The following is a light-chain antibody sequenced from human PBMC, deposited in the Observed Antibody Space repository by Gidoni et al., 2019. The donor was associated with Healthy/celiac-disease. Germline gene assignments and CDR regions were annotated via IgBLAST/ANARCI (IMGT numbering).Light chain of an antibody. J-gene: IGKJ1*01. V-gene: IGKV3-15*01. CDR2: GAS. Sequence: EIVMTQSPATLSVSPGERATLSCRASQSVSSTLAWYQQKPGQAPRLLIYGASTRATGIPARFSGSGSGTEFTRTISSLQSEDFAVYYCQQYNNWPRTCGQGTKVEIK. CDR3: QQYNNWPRT. CDR1: QSVSST.